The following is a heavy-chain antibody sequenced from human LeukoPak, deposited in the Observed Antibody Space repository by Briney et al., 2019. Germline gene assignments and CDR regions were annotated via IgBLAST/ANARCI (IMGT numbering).Heavy chain of an antibody. V-gene: IGHV3-73*01. CDR1: FTXXXXV. Sequence: FTXXXXVXXXVRXASXRGXXXXXRIRXXXNSYATAYGASGKGRFTISRDDSKNTAYLQVNSLKTEDTAVYYCTRRRPPYSSGDWGYDAFDIWGQGTMVTVSS. D-gene: IGHD6-19*01. J-gene: IGHJ3*02. CDR2: IRXXXNSYAT. CDR3: TRRRPPYSSGDWGYDAFDI.